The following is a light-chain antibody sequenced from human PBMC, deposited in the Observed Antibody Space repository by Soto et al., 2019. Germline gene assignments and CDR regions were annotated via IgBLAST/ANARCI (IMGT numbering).Light chain of an antibody. CDR3: SSYTNINTRACV. V-gene: IGLV1-47*01. CDR1: SSNIGSNY. J-gene: IGLJ1*01. Sequence: QSVLTQPPSASGTPGQRVTISCSGSSSNIGSNYVYWYHQLPGTAPKLVIYRNNQRPSGVSNRFSGSKSGNTASLTISGLQAEDEAEYYCSSYTNINTRACVFGTGTKLTVL. CDR2: RNN.